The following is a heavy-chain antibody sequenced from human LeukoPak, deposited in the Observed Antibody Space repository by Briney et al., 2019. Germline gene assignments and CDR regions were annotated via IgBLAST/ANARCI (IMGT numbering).Heavy chain of an antibody. J-gene: IGHJ2*01. CDR1: GFTFSSYN. V-gene: IGHV3-21*01. CDR2: ISSSSSSI. D-gene: IGHD6-13*01. Sequence: GGSLRLSCAASGFTFSSYNMNWVRQALGKGLEWVSSISSSSSSIYYADSVKGRFTISRDNAKNSLYLQMNSLRAGDTAVYYCARELGRIAAAGTPGYFDLWGRGTLVTVSS. CDR3: ARELGRIAAAGTPGYFDL.